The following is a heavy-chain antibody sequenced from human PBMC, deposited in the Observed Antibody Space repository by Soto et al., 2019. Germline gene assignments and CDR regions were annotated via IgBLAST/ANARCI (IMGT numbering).Heavy chain of an antibody. J-gene: IGHJ5*02. CDR3: AHEMEWMLQIFNP. Sequence: SETLSLTCTVSGGSISSSSNHWGWIRQPPGKGLEWIGGIYYSGTTYYTPSLKSRVTISVDTSKNQFSLKVNSVTAADTAVYYCAHEMEWMLQIFNPWGQGILVTVSS. CDR1: GGSISSSSNH. V-gene: IGHV4-39*01. CDR2: IYYSGTT. D-gene: IGHD3-3*01.